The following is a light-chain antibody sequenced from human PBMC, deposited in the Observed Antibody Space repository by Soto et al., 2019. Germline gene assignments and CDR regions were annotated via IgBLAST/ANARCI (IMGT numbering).Light chain of an antibody. J-gene: IGKJ2*01. CDR3: QQYGSSPYT. Sequence: EIVLTQSPGTLSLSPGERATLSCRASQSVSSSYLAWYQQKPGQAPRLLIYGASSRATGIPDRFSSSESGTDFTLIISRLEPEDFAVYYCQQYGSSPYTFGQGTKLQI. CDR2: GAS. V-gene: IGKV3-20*01. CDR1: QSVSSSY.